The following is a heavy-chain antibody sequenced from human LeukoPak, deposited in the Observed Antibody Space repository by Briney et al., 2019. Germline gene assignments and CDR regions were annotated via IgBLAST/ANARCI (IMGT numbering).Heavy chain of an antibody. CDR2: IYYSGST. CDR1: GGSISSGDYY. Sequence: PSETLSLTCTVSGGSISSGDYYWSWIRQPPGKGLEWIGYIYYSGSTYYNPSLKSRVTISVDTSKNQFSLKLSSVTAADTAVYYCARTSSWYTPPLYWYFDLWGRGTLVTVSS. J-gene: IGHJ2*01. V-gene: IGHV4-30-4*01. CDR3: ARTSSWYTPPLYWYFDL. D-gene: IGHD6-13*01.